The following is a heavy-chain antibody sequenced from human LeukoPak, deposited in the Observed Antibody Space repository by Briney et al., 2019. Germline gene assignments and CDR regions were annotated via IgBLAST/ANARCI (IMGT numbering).Heavy chain of an antibody. J-gene: IGHJ4*02. D-gene: IGHD5-18*01. V-gene: IGHV3-30*03. Sequence: GGSLRLSCAASGFTFSSYGMHWVRQAPGKGLEWVAVISYDGSNKYYADSVKGRFTISRDNSKNTLYLQMNSLRAEDTAVYYRAGSYVLYWGQGTLVTVSS. CDR2: ISYDGSNK. CDR1: GFTFSSYG. CDR3: AGSYVLY.